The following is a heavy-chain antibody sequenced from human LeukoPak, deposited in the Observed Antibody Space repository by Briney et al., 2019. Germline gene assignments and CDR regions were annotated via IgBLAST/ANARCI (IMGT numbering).Heavy chain of an antibody. CDR3: ATDSLVSDYDRLDV. V-gene: IGHV3-15*01. CDR1: GFTFDISW. Sequence: GGSLRLSCAASGFTFDISWMSWVRQAPGKGLEWVARIKNKLDNETKAYAAPVKGSFTISRDDSTNTLYLDMNSLKTEDTAVYYCATDSLVSDYDRLDVWGKGTTVTVSS. D-gene: IGHD4-17*01. J-gene: IGHJ6*03. CDR2: IKNKLDNETK.